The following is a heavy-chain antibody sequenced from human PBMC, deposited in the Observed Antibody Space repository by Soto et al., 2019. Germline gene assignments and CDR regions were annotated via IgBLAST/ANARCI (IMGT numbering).Heavy chain of an antibody. J-gene: IGHJ4*02. CDR3: AKEEDYYDSSGYYFDY. Sequence: PGGSLRLSCAASGFSFSSYAMSWVRQAPGKGLEWVSAISGSGGSTYYADSVKGRFTISRDNSKNTLYLQMNSLRAEDTAVYYCAKEEDYYDSSGYYFDYWGQGTLDTVSP. V-gene: IGHV3-23*01. D-gene: IGHD3-22*01. CDR1: GFSFSSYA. CDR2: ISGSGGST.